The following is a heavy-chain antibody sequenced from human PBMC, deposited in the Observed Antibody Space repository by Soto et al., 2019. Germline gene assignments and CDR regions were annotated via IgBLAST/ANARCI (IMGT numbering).Heavy chain of an antibody. Sequence: GASVKVSCKASGGTFSSYAISWVRQAPGQGLEWMGGIIPIFGTANYAQKFQGRVTITADKSTSTAYMELSSLRSEYTAVYYCARDYHDVDTAMVPTYWGQGTLVTVSS. V-gene: IGHV1-69*06. CDR2: IIPIFGTA. CDR1: GGTFSSYA. J-gene: IGHJ4*02. D-gene: IGHD5-18*01. CDR3: ARDYHDVDTAMVPTY.